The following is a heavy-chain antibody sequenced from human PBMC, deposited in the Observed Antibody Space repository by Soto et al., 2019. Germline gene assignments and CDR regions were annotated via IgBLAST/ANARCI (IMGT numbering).Heavy chain of an antibody. CDR1: GCSLSGFP. CDR2: IYHTGRS. D-gene: IGHD4-17*01. J-gene: IGHJ4*01. V-gene: IGHV4-59*01. CDR3: ARVSNEYGGNGDFDY. Sequence: HVQLQESGPGQVKPSETLSLTCSVSGCSLSGFPLICIRQPPGQGLEWVGYIYHTGRSNYNPSLKSRLTISLDMSRNQFSLQLTSVTAADTALYYCARVSNEYGGNGDFDYWGLGTLVTGSS.